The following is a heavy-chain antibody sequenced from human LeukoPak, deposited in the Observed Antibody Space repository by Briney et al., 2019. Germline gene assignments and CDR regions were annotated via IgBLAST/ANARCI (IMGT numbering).Heavy chain of an antibody. CDR3: ARDDSSGYPDY. D-gene: IGHD3-22*01. Sequence: ASVKVSCKAPGGTFSSYAISWVRQAPGQGLEWMGRIIPIFGTANYAQKFQGRVTITTDESTSTAYMELSSLRSEDTAVYYCARDDSSGYPDYWGQGTLVTVSS. CDR1: GGTFSSYA. J-gene: IGHJ4*02. V-gene: IGHV1-69*05. CDR2: IIPIFGTA.